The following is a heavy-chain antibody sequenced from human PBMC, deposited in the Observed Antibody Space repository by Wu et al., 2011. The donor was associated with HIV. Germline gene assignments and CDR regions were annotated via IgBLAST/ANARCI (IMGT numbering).Heavy chain of an antibody. CDR1: GFTFIGYH. Sequence: QVQLVQSGAEVKKPGASVKVSCKVSGFTFIGYHMHWVRQAPGQGLEWMGWINPNSGGTHYAQKFQGRVTMTRDTSITTVYMELDSLTSDDTAAYYCATGDSGSYKVGSPYDYWGQGTLVTVSS. CDR3: ATGDSGSYKVGSPYDY. D-gene: IGHD1-26*01. V-gene: IGHV1-2*02. J-gene: IGHJ4*02. CDR2: INPNSGGT.